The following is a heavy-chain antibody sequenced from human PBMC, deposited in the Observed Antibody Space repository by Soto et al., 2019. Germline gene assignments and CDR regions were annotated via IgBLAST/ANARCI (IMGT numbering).Heavy chain of an antibody. CDR3: ARDGSGSYYGGLDAFDI. J-gene: IGHJ3*02. CDR2: INAGNGNT. D-gene: IGHD3-10*01. CDR1: GYTFTSYA. Sequence: VKVSCKSSGYTFTSYAMHWVRQAPGQRLEWMGWINAGNGNTKYSQKFQGRVTITTDTSTSTAYMELRSLRSDDTAVYYCARDGSGSYYGGLDAFDIWGQGTMVTVSS. V-gene: IGHV1-3*01.